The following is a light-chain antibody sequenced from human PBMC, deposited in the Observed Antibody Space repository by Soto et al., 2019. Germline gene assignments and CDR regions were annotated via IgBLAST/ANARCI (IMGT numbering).Light chain of an antibody. V-gene: IGKV3-11*01. CDR1: ESLGKT. CDR3: QQRNTSPLT. J-gene: IGKJ4*01. CDR2: DVF. Sequence: EIVLTQSPATLSLSPGDRATLSCRASESLGKTLAWYQQKPGQAPRLLIYDVFTRVTGIPARISGSGSGTDFPLTSRRLEPEDSAVYYCQQRNTSPLTFGGGTKVEIK.